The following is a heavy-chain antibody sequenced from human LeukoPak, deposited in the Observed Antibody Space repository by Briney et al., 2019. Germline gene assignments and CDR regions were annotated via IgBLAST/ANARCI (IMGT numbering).Heavy chain of an antibody. CDR1: GYTLTELS. CDR2: FDPEDGET. V-gene: IGHV1-24*01. CDR3: VSFGPRTWSGYSSYMDV. Sequence: ASVKVSCKVSGYTLTELSMHWVRQAPGKGLEWMGGFDPEDGETIYAQKLQGRVTMTEDTSTDTAYMELSSLRSEDTAVYYCVSFGPRTWSGYSSYMDVWGKGTTVTVSS. D-gene: IGHD3-3*01. J-gene: IGHJ6*03.